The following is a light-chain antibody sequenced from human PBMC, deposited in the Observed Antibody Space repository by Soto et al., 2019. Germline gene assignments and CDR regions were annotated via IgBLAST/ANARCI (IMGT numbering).Light chain of an antibody. CDR3: SSYTSSSTLV. Sequence: QSVLTQPASVSGSPGQSITISCTGTSSDVGGYNYVSWYQQHPGKAPKLMTYDVSNRPSGVSSRFSGSKSGNTASLTISGLQAEDEADYYCSSYTSSSTLVFGTGTKVTV. CDR1: SSDVGGYNY. CDR2: DVS. J-gene: IGLJ1*01. V-gene: IGLV2-14*01.